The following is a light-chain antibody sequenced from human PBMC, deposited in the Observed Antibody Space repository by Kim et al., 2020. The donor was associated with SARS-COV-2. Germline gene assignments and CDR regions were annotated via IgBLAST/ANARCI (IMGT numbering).Light chain of an antibody. CDR3: QQYGSSPLT. CDR1: QSVRSSY. Sequence: IVLTQSPGTLSLSPGERATLSCRASQSVRSSYLAWYQQKPGQAHRLLIYGASSRATGIPDRFSGSGSGTDFTLTISRLEPEDFAVYYCQQYGSSPLTFGGGTKVDIK. V-gene: IGKV3-20*01. CDR2: GAS. J-gene: IGKJ4*01.